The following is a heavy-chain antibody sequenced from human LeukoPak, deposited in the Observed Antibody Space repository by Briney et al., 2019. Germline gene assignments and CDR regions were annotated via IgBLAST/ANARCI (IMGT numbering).Heavy chain of an antibody. D-gene: IGHD3-10*01. CDR1: GYTFTSYD. CDR2: ISAYNGNT. J-gene: IGHJ3*02. V-gene: IGHV1-18*01. Sequence: GGSVKVSCKASGYTFTSYDINWVRQATGQGLEWMGWISAYNGNTNYAQKLQGRVTMTTDTSTSTAYMELRSLRSDDTAVYYCARDPLWFGERYDAFDIWGQGTMVTVSS. CDR3: ARDPLWFGERYDAFDI.